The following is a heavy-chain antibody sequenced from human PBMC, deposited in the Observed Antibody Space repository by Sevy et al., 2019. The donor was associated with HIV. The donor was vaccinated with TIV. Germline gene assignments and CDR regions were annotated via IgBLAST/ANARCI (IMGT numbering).Heavy chain of an antibody. CDR3: AKDRGRNAVGATQGFDP. D-gene: IGHD1-26*01. V-gene: IGHV3-23*01. Sequence: GGSLRLSCAASEFTFSSYAMSWVRQAPVKGLEWVSSISGSGDSTYYADSVKGRVTISRDNFKNTLYLRMNSLRAEDTAVYYCAKDRGRNAVGATQGFDPWGRGTLVTVSS. CDR2: ISGSGDST. CDR1: EFTFSSYA. J-gene: IGHJ5*02.